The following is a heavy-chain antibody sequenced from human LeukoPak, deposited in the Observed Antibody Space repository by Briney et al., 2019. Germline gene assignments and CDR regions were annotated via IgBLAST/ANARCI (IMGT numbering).Heavy chain of an antibody. CDR1: GFTFSSYS. CDR3: ARFVDRGRLLNAFDI. CDR2: ISSSSSYI. J-gene: IGHJ3*02. V-gene: IGHV3-21*01. D-gene: IGHD1-26*01. Sequence: GGSLRLSCAASGFTFSSYSMNWVRQAPGKGLEWVSSISSSSSYIYYADSVKGRFTISRDNAKNSLYLQMNSLRAEDTAVYYCARFVDRGRLLNAFDIWGQGTMVTVSS.